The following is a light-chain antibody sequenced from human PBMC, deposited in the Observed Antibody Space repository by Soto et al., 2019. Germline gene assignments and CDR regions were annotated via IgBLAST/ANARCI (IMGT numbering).Light chain of an antibody. V-gene: IGLV2-14*01. CDR2: EVS. CDR1: SIDVGGYNY. Sequence: QSALAQPASVSGSPGQSITISCTGTSIDVGGYNYVSWYQHHPGKAPKLLIYEVSYRPSGVSDRFSGSKSANTASLTISGLQAEDEADYYCSSYTSGSLRVXGTGTKVTV. J-gene: IGLJ1*01. CDR3: SSYTSGSLRV.